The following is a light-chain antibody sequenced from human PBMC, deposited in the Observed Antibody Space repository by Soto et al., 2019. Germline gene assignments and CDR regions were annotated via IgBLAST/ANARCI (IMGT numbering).Light chain of an antibody. Sequence: QSVLIQSPSASGTPGQRVTISCSGSRSNIGSNTVNWYQQVPGTAPRLLIYANNQRPSGVPDRFSGSKSGPSASLAISGLQSEDEADYYCAAWDDSLNGPVFGGGTKLTVL. CDR3: AAWDDSLNGPV. CDR1: RSNIGSNT. J-gene: IGLJ3*02. V-gene: IGLV1-44*01. CDR2: ANN.